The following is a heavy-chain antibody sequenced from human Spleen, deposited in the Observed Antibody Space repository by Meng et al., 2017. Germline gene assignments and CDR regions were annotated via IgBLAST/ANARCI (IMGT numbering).Heavy chain of an antibody. CDR3: ARDLSYSSSWYLGFDY. CDR1: GGTFRNFW. CDR2: IYSGGNT. Sequence: GESLKISCVASGGTFRNFWMTWVRQAPGKGLEWVSVIYSGGNTYYADSVKGRFTISRDNAKNSLYLQMNSLRAEDTAVYYCARDLSYSSSWYLGFDYWGQGTLVTVSS. D-gene: IGHD6-13*01. V-gene: IGHV3-66*01. J-gene: IGHJ4*02.